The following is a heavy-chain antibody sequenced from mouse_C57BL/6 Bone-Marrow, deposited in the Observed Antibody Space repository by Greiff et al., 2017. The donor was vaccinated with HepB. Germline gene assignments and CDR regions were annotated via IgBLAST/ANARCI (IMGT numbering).Heavy chain of an antibody. CDR2: IGGGGGNT. Sequence: EVHLVESGGGLVKPGGSLKLSCAASGFTFSSYTMSWVRQTPEKRLEWVATIGGGGGNTYYPDSVKGRFTISRDNAKNTLYLQMSSLRSEDTALYYCARDGYYPYYFDYWGQGTTLTVSS. D-gene: IGHD2-3*01. CDR3: ARDGYYPYYFDY. V-gene: IGHV5-9*01. J-gene: IGHJ2*01. CDR1: GFTFSSYT.